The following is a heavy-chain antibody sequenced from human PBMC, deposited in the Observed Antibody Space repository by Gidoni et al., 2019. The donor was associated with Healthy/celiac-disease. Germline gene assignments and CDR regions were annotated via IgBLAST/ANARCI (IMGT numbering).Heavy chain of an antibody. V-gene: IGHV3-9*01. D-gene: IGHD1-26*01. J-gene: IGHJ3*02. CDR3: AKDNSSPVGQWDWYAFDI. CDR1: GFTFVDYA. Sequence: EVQLVESGGGLVQPGRSLRLSCAASGFTFVDYAMHWVRQAPGKGLEWVSGISWNSGSIGYADSVKGRFTISRDNAKNSLYLQMNSLRAEDTALYYCAKDNSSPVGQWDWYAFDIWGQGTMVTVSS. CDR2: ISWNSGSI.